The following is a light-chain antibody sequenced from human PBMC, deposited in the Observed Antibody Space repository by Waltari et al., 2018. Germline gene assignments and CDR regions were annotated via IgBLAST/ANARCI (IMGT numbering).Light chain of an antibody. J-gene: IGKJ2*01. V-gene: IGKV4-1*01. CDR2: WAS. CDR1: QSVLYSSNNKNY. Sequence: DIVMTQSPDSLAVSLGERATINCKSSQSVLYSSNNKNYLAWYQQKPGQPPKLLIYWASTRESGVPDRFSGSGSGTDFTLTISSLQAEDVAVYYCQEYYGTPPDTFGQGTKVEIK. CDR3: QEYYGTPPDT.